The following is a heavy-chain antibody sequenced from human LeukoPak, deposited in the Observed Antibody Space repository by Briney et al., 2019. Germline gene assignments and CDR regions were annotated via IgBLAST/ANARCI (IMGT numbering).Heavy chain of an antibody. V-gene: IGHV3-11*04. Sequence: GGSLRLSCAASGFTFSDYYMSWIRQAPGKGLEWVSYISSSGSTIYYADSVKGRFTISRDNAKNSLYLQMNSLRAEDTAVYYCVRSAFLTTEFYFDYWGHGTLVTVSS. J-gene: IGHJ4*01. D-gene: IGHD4-11*01. CDR2: ISSSGSTI. CDR3: VRSAFLTTEFYFDY. CDR1: GFTFSDYY.